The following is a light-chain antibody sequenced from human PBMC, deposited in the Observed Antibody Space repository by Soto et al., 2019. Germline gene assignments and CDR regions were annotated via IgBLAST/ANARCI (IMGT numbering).Light chain of an antibody. CDR1: QGIRGD. J-gene: IGKJ1*01. Sequence: AIQMTQSPSSLSASLGDRVTITCRASQGIRGDLGWYQQKPGKAPKLLISATSTLQSGVPSGFSGRGSGTNFTLTISSLQPEDFATYYCIQDFISPLTVGQGTKVEL. CDR3: IQDFISPLT. V-gene: IGKV1-6*01. CDR2: ATS.